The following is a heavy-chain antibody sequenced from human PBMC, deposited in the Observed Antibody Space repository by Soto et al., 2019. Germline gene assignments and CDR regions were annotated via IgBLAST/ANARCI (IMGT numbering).Heavy chain of an antibody. D-gene: IGHD3-22*01. CDR1: GFTFSSYG. J-gene: IGHJ4*02. V-gene: IGHV3-33*01. CDR2: IWYDGSNK. CDR3: ARDSKYYYDSSGYYGSFDY. Sequence: GGSLRLSCAASGFTFSSYGMHWVRQAPGKGLEWVAVIWYDGSNKYYADSVKGRFTISRDNSKNTLYLQMNSLRAEDTAVYYCARDSKYYYDSSGYYGSFDYWGQGTLVTVSS.